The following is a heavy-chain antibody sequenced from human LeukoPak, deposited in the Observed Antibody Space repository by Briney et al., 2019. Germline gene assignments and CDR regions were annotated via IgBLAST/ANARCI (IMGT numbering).Heavy chain of an antibody. J-gene: IGHJ4*02. Sequence: PGRSLRLSCAASGFTFSSYAMHWVRQAPGKGLEWVAVISYDGSNKYYADSVKGRFTISRDNSKNTLYLQMNSLRAEDTAVYYCARCPRDIVVVVAATLVCEFDYWGQGTLVTVSS. CDR3: ARCPRDIVVVVAATLVCEFDY. CDR1: GFTFSSYA. CDR2: ISYDGSNK. D-gene: IGHD2-15*01. V-gene: IGHV3-30*04.